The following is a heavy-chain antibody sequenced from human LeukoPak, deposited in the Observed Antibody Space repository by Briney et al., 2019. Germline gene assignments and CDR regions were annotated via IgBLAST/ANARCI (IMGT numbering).Heavy chain of an antibody. D-gene: IGHD3-3*01. CDR1: GFTFSSYW. CDR3: ARDSVEWYIFDY. V-gene: IGHV3-74*01. CDR2: INSDGSST. Sequence: GGSLRLSCAASGFTFSSYWMHWVRQAPGKGLVWVSRINSDGSSTSYADSVKGRFTISKDNAKNTLYLLMNSLRAEDTAVYYCARDSVEWYIFDYWGQGTLVTVSS. J-gene: IGHJ4*02.